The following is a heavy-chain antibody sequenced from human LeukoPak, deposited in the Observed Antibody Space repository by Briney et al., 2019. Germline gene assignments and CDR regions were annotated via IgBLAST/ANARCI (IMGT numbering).Heavy chain of an antibody. CDR2: TYYSGST. V-gene: IGHV4-39*01. CDR3: ARGVYCSGGSCHFDY. CDR1: GGSISSSSYY. D-gene: IGHD2-15*01. Sequence: SETLSLTCTVSGGSISSSSYYWGWIRQPPGKGLEWIGSTYYSGSTYYNPSLKSRVTISVDTSKNQFSLKLSSVTAADTAVYYCARGVYCSGGSCHFDYWGQGTLVTVSS. J-gene: IGHJ4*02.